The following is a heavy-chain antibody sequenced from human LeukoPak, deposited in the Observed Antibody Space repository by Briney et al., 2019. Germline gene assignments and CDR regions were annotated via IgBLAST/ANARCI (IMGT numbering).Heavy chain of an antibody. CDR1: GYRFTSYW. J-gene: IGHJ4*02. Sequence: GESLKISCKGSGYRFTSYWIGWVRQMPGKGLEWMGIIYPGDSDTRYSPSFQGQVTISADKSISTAYLQWSSLKASDTAMYYCARPTRVAIYSGYDWGPFDYWGQGTLVTVSS. D-gene: IGHD5-12*01. CDR2: IYPGDSDT. CDR3: ARPTRVAIYSGYDWGPFDY. V-gene: IGHV5-51*01.